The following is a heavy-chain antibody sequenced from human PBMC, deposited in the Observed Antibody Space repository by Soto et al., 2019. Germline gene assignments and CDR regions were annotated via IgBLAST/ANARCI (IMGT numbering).Heavy chain of an antibody. CDR2: ISTSSGYI. CDR3: ARDMMKGYCFSTRCYGGPDY. CDR1: GVTFSGYS. D-gene: IGHD2-2*01. Sequence: EVQLVESGGGLVKPGGSLRLSCVGSGVTFSGYSMNWVRQAPGKGLEWVSSISTSSGYIYYADSVKGRFTISRDNGKNSLYLQMNSLRAEDTAVYYCARDMMKGYCFSTRCYGGPDYWGQGVLVTVSS. V-gene: IGHV3-21*01. J-gene: IGHJ4*02.